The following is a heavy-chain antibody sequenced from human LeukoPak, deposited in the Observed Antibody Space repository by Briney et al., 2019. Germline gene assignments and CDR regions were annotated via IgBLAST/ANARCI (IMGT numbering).Heavy chain of an antibody. J-gene: IGHJ4*02. D-gene: IGHD1-26*01. Sequence: PSETLSLTCTVSGGSISSYYWSWIRQPPGKGLEWIGYIHYSGSTNYSPSLRSRVTISVDTSKNQSSLKLSSVTAADTAVYYCARDLKSGELANYWGQGTLVTVSS. V-gene: IGHV4-59*01. CDR3: ARDLKSGELANY. CDR2: IHYSGST. CDR1: GGSISSYY.